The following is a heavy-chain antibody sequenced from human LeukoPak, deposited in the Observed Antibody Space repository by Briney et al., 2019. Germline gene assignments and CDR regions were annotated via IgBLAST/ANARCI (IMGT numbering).Heavy chain of an antibody. CDR3: AGLTGSNDY. Sequence: QPGGSLRLSCAASGFTFSSYAKHWVRQAPGKGLGGVAVISYDGSNKYSADSVKGRITISRDNSKNTLYLQMNSLRAEDTAVYYCAGLTGSNDYWGQGTLVTVSS. CDR2: ISYDGSNK. CDR1: GFTFSSYA. J-gene: IGHJ4*02. V-gene: IGHV3-30-3*01. D-gene: IGHD7-27*01.